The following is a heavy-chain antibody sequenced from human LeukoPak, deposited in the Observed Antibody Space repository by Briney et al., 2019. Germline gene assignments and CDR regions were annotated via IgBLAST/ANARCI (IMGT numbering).Heavy chain of an antibody. D-gene: IGHD2-15*01. CDR1: GYTFTGYY. CDR3: ARSLVVVAAHFDY. V-gene: IGHV1-2*02. J-gene: IGHJ4*02. Sequence: ASVKVSCKASGYTFTGYYMHWVRQAPGQGLEWMVWINPDSGGTNYAQKFQGRVTMTRDTSISTAYMELSRLRSDDTAVYYCARSLVVVAAHFDYWGQGTLVTVSS. CDR2: INPDSGGT.